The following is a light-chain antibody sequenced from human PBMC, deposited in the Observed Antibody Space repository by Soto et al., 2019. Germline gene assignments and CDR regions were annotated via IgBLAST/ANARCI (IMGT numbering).Light chain of an antibody. CDR3: QQYNNWPSVT. Sequence: EIVMTQSPATLSVSPGERATLSCRASQSVSSNLAWYQQKPGQAPRLLIYSASTRATGIPARFSGSGSGTEFTLTISSLQSEDFAVYYCQQYNNWPSVTFGKGTKVEIK. V-gene: IGKV3-15*01. CDR1: QSVSSN. J-gene: IGKJ1*01. CDR2: SAS.